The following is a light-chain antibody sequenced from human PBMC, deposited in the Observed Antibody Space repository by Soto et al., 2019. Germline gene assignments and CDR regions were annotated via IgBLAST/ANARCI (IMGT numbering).Light chain of an antibody. CDR3: QQYNNWPWT. CDR2: DAS. Sequence: EIVMTQSPATLSVSPGERAPLSCRASQRVSRNLAWYQQKPGQAPRLLICDASTRATGIPDRFSGSGSGTDFTLTISSLQSEDFAVYYCQQYNNWPWTFGQGTKVDNK. J-gene: IGKJ1*01. V-gene: IGKV3-15*01. CDR1: QRVSRN.